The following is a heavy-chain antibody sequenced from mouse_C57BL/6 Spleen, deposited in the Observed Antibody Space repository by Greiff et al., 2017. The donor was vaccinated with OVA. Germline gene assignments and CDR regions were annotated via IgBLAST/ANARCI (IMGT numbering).Heavy chain of an antibody. CDR1: GFTFSSYG. CDR2: ISSGGSYT. CDR3: ARRLEGYFDY. J-gene: IGHJ2*01. V-gene: IGHV5-6*02. Sequence: EVKLVESGGDLVKPGGSLKLSCAASGFTFSSYGMSWVRQTPDKRLEWVATISSGGSYTYYPDSVKGRFTISRDNAKNTLYLQMSSLKSEDTAMYYCARRLEGYFDYWGQGTTLTVSS.